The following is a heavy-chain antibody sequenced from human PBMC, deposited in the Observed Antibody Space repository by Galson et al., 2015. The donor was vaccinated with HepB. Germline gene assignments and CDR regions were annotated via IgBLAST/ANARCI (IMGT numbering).Heavy chain of an antibody. CDR3: ARDYASSWYFNHYYGMDV. D-gene: IGHD6-13*01. CDR1: GFTFSSYA. Sequence: RLSCAASGFTFSSYAMHWVRQAPGKGLKWVAVISYDGSNKYYADSVKGRFTISRDNSKNTLYLRMNSLRAEDTAVYYCARDYASSWYFNHYYGMDVWGQGTTVTVSS. J-gene: IGHJ6*02. CDR2: ISYDGSNK. V-gene: IGHV3-30*04.